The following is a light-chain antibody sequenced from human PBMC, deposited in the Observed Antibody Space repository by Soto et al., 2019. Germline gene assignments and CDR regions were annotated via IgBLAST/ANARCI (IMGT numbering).Light chain of an antibody. CDR1: SSDVGGYSS. CDR3: ISYAGSNNYV. CDR2: EVS. Sequence: HSALTQPPSASGSPGQSVTISCTGTSSDVGGYSSVAWFQHHPGKAPKLMIYEVSKRPSGVPDRFSGSKSGNTASLTVSGLQAEDEADYYCISYAGSNNYVFGTGTKLTVL. V-gene: IGLV2-8*01. J-gene: IGLJ1*01.